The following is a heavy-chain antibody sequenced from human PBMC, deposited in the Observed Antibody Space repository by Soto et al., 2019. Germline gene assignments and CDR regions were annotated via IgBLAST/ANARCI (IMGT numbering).Heavy chain of an antibody. CDR2: ISAYNGNT. Sequence: QVQLVQSGAEVKKPGASVKVSCKASGYTFTSYGIIWVRQAPGQGLEWMGWISAYNGNTNYAQKLKGRVTMTTDTSTSKAHMELRSLRSDDTGVYYGARRGYSSSAHDAFDIWGQGTMVTVSS. D-gene: IGHD6-13*01. V-gene: IGHV1-18*01. CDR1: GYTFTSYG. CDR3: ARRGYSSSAHDAFDI. J-gene: IGHJ3*02.